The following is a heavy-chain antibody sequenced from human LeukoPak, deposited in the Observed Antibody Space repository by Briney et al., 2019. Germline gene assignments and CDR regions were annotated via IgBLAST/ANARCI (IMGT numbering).Heavy chain of an antibody. CDR3: AKWSPSIVGTATPTHYFDY. CDR2: ISNDGGNK. J-gene: IGHJ4*02. Sequence: GGSLRLSCAASGFTVSSNYMSWVRQAPGKGPEWVAVISNDGGNKYYADSVKGRFTISRDNSRNTVYLQMNSLRAEDTAVYYCAKWSPSIVGTATPTHYFDYWGQGTQVTVSS. V-gene: IGHV3-30*18. CDR1: GFTVSSNY. D-gene: IGHD1-26*01.